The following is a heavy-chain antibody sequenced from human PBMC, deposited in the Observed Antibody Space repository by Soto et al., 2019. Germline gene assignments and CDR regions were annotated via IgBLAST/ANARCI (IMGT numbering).Heavy chain of an antibody. D-gene: IGHD2-21*02. CDR1: GGSVSGANYY. Sequence: QVQLQQWGAGLLKPSETLSLTCAVYGGSVSGANYYWSWIRQPPGKGLEWIGEMSHSGGTHFNPSPKRRVTKSGEPSTNPFSLKMSPGDAADTALYYCAGVERGTAKAVVDAFDIWGPGTMVTVSS. CDR3: AGVERGTAKAVVDAFDI. CDR2: MSHSGGT. J-gene: IGHJ3*02. V-gene: IGHV4-34*01.